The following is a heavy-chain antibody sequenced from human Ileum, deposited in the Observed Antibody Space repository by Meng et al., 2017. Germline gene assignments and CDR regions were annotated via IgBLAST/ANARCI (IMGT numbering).Heavy chain of an antibody. CDR3: ARDLLGPAIAASGYFDP. D-gene: IGHD5-12*01. CDR1: GGSISDSNW. CDR2: IYHTGST. V-gene: IGHV4-4*02. Sequence: QVQLQESGPGRVKPSGTLSLTCAVSGGSISDSNWWSWVRQPPGKGLEWIGEIYHTGSTNYNPSLKSRVTMSLDKSKNQFFLDLTSVTAADTAVYYCARDLLGPAIAASGYFDPWGQGTLVTVSS. J-gene: IGHJ5*02.